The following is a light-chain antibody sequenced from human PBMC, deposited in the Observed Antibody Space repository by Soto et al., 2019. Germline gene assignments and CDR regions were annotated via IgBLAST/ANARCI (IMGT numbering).Light chain of an antibody. V-gene: IGKV3-15*01. J-gene: IGKJ2*01. CDR1: QSVSSN. CDR2: GAS. CDR3: QQYNNWPPYT. Sequence: EIVMTQSPATLSVSPGERATLSCRASQSVSSNLAWYQQKPGQAPRLLIYGASSRATGIPARFSGSGSGIEFSLSISSLPSEDFALYYIQQYNNWPPYTFGQGIMLEIK.